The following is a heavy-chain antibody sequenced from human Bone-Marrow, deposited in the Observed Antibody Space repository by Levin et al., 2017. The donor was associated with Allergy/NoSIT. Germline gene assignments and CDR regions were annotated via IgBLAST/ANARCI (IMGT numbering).Heavy chain of an antibody. J-gene: IGHJ2*01. CDR3: TRDKKSDGVTPDWYFDL. V-gene: IGHV3-48*03. Sequence: GESLKISCAASGFSFSTYDMNWVRQAPGKGLEWISYISSSGSTKYYPDSVKGRITISSTNSLYLQMNSLRAEDTAIYYCTRDKKSDGVTPDWYFDLWGRGAPVTVT. D-gene: IGHD2-21*02. CDR2: ISSSGSTK. CDR1: GFSFSTYD.